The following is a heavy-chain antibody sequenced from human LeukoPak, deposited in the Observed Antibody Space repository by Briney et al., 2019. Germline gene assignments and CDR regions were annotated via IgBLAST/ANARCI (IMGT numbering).Heavy chain of an antibody. J-gene: IGHJ4*02. CDR2: IDPSDSYT. V-gene: IGHV5-10-1*01. D-gene: IGHD5-18*01. CDR1: GYSFTSYW. CDR3: ARVGRHTAMVTFDY. Sequence: HRESLKISCKGSGYSFTSYWISWVRQMPGKGLEWMGRIDPSDSYTNYSPSFQGHVTISADKSISTAYLQWSSLKASDTAMYYCARVGRHTAMVTFDYWGQGTLVTVSS.